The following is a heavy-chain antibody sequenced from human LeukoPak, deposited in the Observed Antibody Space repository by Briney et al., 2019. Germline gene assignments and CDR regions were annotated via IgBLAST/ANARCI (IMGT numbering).Heavy chain of an antibody. J-gene: IGHJ4*02. Sequence: PSETLSLTCTVSGGSISSYYWSWIRQPPGKGLEWIGYIYYSGSTNYSPSLKSRVTISVDTSKNQFSLKLSSVTAADTAVYYCARGGYYDSSGYYSFDYWGQGTLVTVSS. D-gene: IGHD3-22*01. CDR1: GGSISSYY. CDR3: ARGGYYDSSGYYSFDY. CDR2: IYYSGST. V-gene: IGHV4-59*01.